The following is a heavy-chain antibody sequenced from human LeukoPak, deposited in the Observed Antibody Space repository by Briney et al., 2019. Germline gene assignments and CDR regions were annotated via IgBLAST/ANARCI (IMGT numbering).Heavy chain of an antibody. J-gene: IGHJ4*02. CDR3: ARDGDTSSGWYGYSDY. V-gene: IGHV1-2*02. CDR1: GYTFTGYY. Sequence: GASVTVSCKASGYTFTGYYIHWVRQAPGQGLEWMGWVNPNSGGPNYAQKFQGRVTVTRDTSISTAYMELTRLTSDDTAVYYCARDGDTSSGWYGYSDYWGQGTLVTVSS. CDR2: VNPNSGGP. D-gene: IGHD6-19*01.